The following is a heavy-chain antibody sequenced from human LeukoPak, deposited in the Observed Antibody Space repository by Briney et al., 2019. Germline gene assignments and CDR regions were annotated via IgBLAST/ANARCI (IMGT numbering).Heavy chain of an antibody. CDR2: IYMAGST. CDR3: ARNSDILSESYGAFDM. J-gene: IGHJ3*02. CDR1: GFTVTDYY. Sequence: GGCLRLSCALSGFTVTDYYMSWVRQPPGRGLEWVSVIYMAGSTYNAPSVRGRFTVSRDTSKNKVYLQMNSQRVEDTAVHYCARNSDILSESYGAFDMWGQGTMVSVSS. V-gene: IGHV3-53*01. D-gene: IGHD5/OR15-5a*01.